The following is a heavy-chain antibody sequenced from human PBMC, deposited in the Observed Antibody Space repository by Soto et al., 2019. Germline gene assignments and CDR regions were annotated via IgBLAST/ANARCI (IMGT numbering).Heavy chain of an antibody. Sequence: QVQLVQSGAEVKKPGASVKVSCKASGYTFTGYYMHWVRQAPGQGLEWLGWINPNSGGTNYAQKLQGRVTMTRDTSIDTAYMELSRLRSDDTAVYYCARDLMIVATTSGRSDAFYIWGPGTMVSVSA. D-gene: IGHD5-12*01. CDR2: INPNSGGT. CDR3: ARDLMIVATTSGRSDAFYI. V-gene: IGHV1-2*02. J-gene: IGHJ3*02. CDR1: GYTFTGYY.